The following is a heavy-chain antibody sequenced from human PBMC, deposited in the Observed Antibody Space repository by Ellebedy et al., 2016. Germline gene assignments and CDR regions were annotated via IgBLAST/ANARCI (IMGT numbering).Heavy chain of an antibody. CDR2: INPSGGST. D-gene: IGHD3-10*01. CDR3: ARDFKYGSGSHHYYYYYGMDV. J-gene: IGHJ6*02. Sequence: ASVKVSXXASGYTFTSYYMHWVRQAPGQGLEWMGIINPSGGSTSYAQKFQGRVTMTRDTSTSTVYMELSSLRSEDTAVYYCARDFKYGSGSHHYYYYYGMDVWGQGTTVTVSS. CDR1: GYTFTSYY. V-gene: IGHV1-46*01.